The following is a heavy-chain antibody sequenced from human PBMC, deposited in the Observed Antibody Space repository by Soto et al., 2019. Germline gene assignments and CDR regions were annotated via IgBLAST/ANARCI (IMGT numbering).Heavy chain of an antibody. J-gene: IGHJ6*02. CDR2: FSGSGGST. CDR3: ARDWTGDTCPCLDV. V-gene: IGHV3-23*01. Sequence: VQLLECGGGLVQPGWSLRLSCAAAGFTFSNYALTWVRQSPGKGLEWVSTFSGSGGSTYYADSVRGRFTISRDNSKNTLFLQMNSLRVEDTAIYYCARDWTGDTCPCLDVWGQGTTVSVSS. CDR1: GFTFSNYA. D-gene: IGHD3-3*01.